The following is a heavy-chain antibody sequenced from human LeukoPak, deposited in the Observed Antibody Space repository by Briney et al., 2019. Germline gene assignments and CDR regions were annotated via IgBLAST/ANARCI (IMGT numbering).Heavy chain of an antibody. Sequence: GGSLRLSCAASGFTFSSYGMNWVRQAPGKGLEWVAVISYDGSDKYYADSVKGRFTISGDNSKNTLYLQMNSLRTEDTAVYYCAKDGYPLGYCSSTSCPYYFNYWGQGTLVTVSS. V-gene: IGHV3-30*18. CDR1: GFTFSSYG. CDR2: ISYDGSDK. J-gene: IGHJ4*02. D-gene: IGHD2-2*01. CDR3: AKDGYPLGYCSSTSCPYYFNY.